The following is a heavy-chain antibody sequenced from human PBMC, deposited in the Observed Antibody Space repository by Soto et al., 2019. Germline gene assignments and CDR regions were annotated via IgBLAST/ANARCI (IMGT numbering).Heavy chain of an antibody. CDR1: GLTFGAFA. CDR3: SRDDSDWFFN. CDR2: IGSRGETYAT. D-gene: IGHD3-9*01. Sequence: GGSLRLSCAASGLTFGAFALQWVRQASGKGLEWLGRIGSRGETYATTYAASVKDRFTISRDDSKKTAYLQMNSLESEDTAVYYCSRDDSDWFFNWGRGTLVTGSS. V-gene: IGHV3-73*01. J-gene: IGHJ4*02.